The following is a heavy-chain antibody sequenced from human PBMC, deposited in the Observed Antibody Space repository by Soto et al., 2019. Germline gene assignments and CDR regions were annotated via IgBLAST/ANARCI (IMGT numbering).Heavy chain of an antibody. CDR3: TRDRTVIVVVTSHALDR. CDR1: GFIFSSYA. V-gene: IGHV3-49*04. D-gene: IGHD3-22*01. Sequence: PGGSLRLSCAASGFIFSSYAMSWVRQAPGKGLEWVGFIRSEAYGGTPEYAASVKGRFTISRDDSKSIAYLQMNSLKTEDTAMYYCTRDRTVIVVVTSHALDRWGQGTMVTVSS. J-gene: IGHJ3*02. CDR2: IRSEAYGGTP.